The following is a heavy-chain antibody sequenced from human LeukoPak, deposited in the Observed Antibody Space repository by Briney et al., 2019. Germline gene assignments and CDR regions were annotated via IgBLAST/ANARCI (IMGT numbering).Heavy chain of an antibody. CDR1: GFTFSSYW. Sequence: GESLRLSSAASGFTFSSYWMHWVRQAPGKGLVWVSRINSESSTTYADSVKGRFTISRDNSKNTLYLQMNSLRAEDTAVYYCAKDHVNAYCSSTSCYALWGAFDIWGQGTMVTVSS. V-gene: IGHV3-74*01. J-gene: IGHJ3*02. CDR3: AKDHVNAYCSSTSCYALWGAFDI. D-gene: IGHD2-2*01. CDR2: INSESST.